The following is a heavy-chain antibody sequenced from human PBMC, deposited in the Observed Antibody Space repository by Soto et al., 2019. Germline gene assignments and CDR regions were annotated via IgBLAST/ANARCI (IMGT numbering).Heavy chain of an antibody. CDR3: ARAMGDWGTYYYYYGFDV. CDR1: GGFMRGSTSNFY. CDR2: IYYSGAT. Sequence: SETLSLTCSVSGGFMRGSTSNFYWSWIRQSPGKGLEWIGSIYYSGATNYNPSLESRLTISVDTSKNQFSLNLSSVTAADTAVYYCARAMGDWGTYYYYYGFDVWGQGTTVTVSS. V-gene: IGHV4-61*01. D-gene: IGHD3-16*01. J-gene: IGHJ6*02.